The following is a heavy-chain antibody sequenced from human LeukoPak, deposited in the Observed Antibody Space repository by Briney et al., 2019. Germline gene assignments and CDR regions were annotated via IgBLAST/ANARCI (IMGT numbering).Heavy chain of an antibody. CDR1: GGSISSYY. CDR2: IYYSGTT. D-gene: IGHD3-22*01. Sequence: PSETLSLTCTVSGGSISSYYWSWIRQPPGKGLEWIGYIYYSGTTNCNPSLKSRVTISVDTSKNQFSLKLSSVTAADTAVYYCARDGYYYDSSGSYGMDVWGQGTTVTVSS. CDR3: ARDGYYYDSSGSYGMDV. J-gene: IGHJ6*02. V-gene: IGHV4-59*12.